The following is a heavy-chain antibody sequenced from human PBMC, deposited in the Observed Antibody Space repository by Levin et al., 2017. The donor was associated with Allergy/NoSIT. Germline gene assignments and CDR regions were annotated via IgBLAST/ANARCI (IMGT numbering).Heavy chain of an antibody. Sequence: GSLRLSCTVSGGSISSYYWSWIRQPAGKGLEWIGRIYTSGSTNYNPSLKSRVTMSVDTSKNQFSLKLSSVTAADTAVYYWAREGGVVVPSARTTYYEDGMDGWGQGTTVTVSS. CDR2: IYTSGST. CDR3: AREGGVVVPSARTTYYEDGMDG. D-gene: IGHD2-2*01. CDR1: GGSISSYY. V-gene: IGHV4-4*07. J-gene: IGHJ6*02.